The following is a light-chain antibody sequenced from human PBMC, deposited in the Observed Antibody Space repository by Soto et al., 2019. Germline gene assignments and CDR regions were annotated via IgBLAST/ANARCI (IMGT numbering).Light chain of an antibody. CDR2: KAS. V-gene: IGKV1-5*03. CDR1: QSISSW. J-gene: IGKJ1*01. Sequence: DIQMTQSPSTLSASVGDRVTITCRPSQSISSWLAWYQQKPGKAPKLLIYKASSLKSGVPSRFSGSGSGTEFTLTTSSLQPDDFATYYCQQYNSYRTFGQGTKVDIK. CDR3: QQYNSYRT.